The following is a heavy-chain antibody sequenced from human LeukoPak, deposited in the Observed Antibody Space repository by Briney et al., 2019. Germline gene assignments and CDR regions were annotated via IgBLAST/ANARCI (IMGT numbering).Heavy chain of an antibody. CDR3: ARVGQKYSGYDPYYYYYMGV. CDR2: INPSGGST. V-gene: IGHV1-46*01. J-gene: IGHJ6*03. Sequence: ASVKVSCKASGYTFTSYYMHWVRQAPGQGLEWMGIINPSGGSTSYAQKFQGRVTMTRDMSTSTVYMELSSLRSEDTAVYYCARVGQKYSGYDPYYYYYMGVWGKGTTVTVSS. D-gene: IGHD5-12*01. CDR1: GYTFTSYY.